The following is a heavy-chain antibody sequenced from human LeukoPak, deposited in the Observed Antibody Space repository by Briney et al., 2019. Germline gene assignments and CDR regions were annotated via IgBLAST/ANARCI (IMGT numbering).Heavy chain of an antibody. Sequence: PSETLSLTCTVSGGSISSYYWSWIRQPPGKGREWIGYIYYSGSTNYNSSLKSQVTISVDTSKNQFSLKLSSVTAADTAVYYCARPNSSGWSSYWYFDLWGRGTQVTVSS. D-gene: IGHD6-19*01. CDR2: IYYSGST. V-gene: IGHV4-59*01. CDR1: GGSISSYY. J-gene: IGHJ2*01. CDR3: ARPNSSGWSSYWYFDL.